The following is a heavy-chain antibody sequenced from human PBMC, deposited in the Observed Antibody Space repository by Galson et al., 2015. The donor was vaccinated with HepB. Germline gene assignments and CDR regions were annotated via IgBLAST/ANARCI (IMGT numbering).Heavy chain of an antibody. D-gene: IGHD5-12*01. Sequence: ETLSLTCTVSGGSISSYYWSWIRQPPGKGLEWIGYIYYSGSTNYNPSLKSRVTISVDTSKNQFSLKLSSVTAADTAVYYCARDEGRGWLAYFQHWGQGTLVTVSS. CDR2: IYYSGST. V-gene: IGHV4-59*01. CDR3: ARDEGRGWLAYFQH. J-gene: IGHJ1*01. CDR1: GGSISSYY.